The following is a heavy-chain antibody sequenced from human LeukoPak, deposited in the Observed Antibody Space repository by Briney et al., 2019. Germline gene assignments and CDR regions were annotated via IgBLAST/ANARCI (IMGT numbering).Heavy chain of an antibody. J-gene: IGHJ4*02. D-gene: IGHD3-22*01. CDR2: IYHSGST. CDR3: ARDTDDSSGYYHVY. Sequence: SETLSLTCAVYGGSFSGYSWSWIRQPPGKGLEWIGYIYHSGSTYYNPSLKSRVTISVDRSKNQFSLKLSSVTAADTAVYYCARDTDDSSGYYHVYWVQGTLVTVSS. CDR1: GGSFSGYS. V-gene: IGHV4-30-2*01.